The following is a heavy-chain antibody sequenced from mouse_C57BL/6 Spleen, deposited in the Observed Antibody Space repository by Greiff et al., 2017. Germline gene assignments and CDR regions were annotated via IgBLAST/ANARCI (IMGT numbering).Heavy chain of an antibody. J-gene: IGHJ1*03. V-gene: IGHV1-69*01. CDR2: IDPSDSYT. CDR1: GYTFTSYW. CDR3: ARYCYYGSSYDWYFDD. Sequence: VQLQQPGAELVMPGASVKLSCKASGYTFTSYWMHWVKQRPGQGLEWIGEIDPSDSYTNYNQKFKGKSTLTVDKSSSTAYMQLSSLTSEDSAVYYCARYCYYGSSYDWYFDDWGTGTTVTVSS. D-gene: IGHD1-1*01.